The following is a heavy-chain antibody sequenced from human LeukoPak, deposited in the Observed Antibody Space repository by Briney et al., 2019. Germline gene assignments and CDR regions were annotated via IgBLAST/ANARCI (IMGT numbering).Heavy chain of an antibody. J-gene: IGHJ4*02. CDR1: GGSISSGGYY. CDR3: ARENVVDYYDSSGYEY. D-gene: IGHD3-22*01. V-gene: IGHV4-31*03. CDR2: IYYSGTT. Sequence: SETLSLTCTVSGGSISSGGYYWSWIRQHPGKGLEWIGYIYYSGTTYYNPSLKSRVTISVDTSKNQFSLKLSSVTAADTAVYYCARENVVDYYDSSGYEYWGQGTLVTVSS.